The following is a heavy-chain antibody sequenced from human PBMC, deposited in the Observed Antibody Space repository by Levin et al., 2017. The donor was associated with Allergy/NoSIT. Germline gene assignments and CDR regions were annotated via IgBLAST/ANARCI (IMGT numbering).Heavy chain of an antibody. CDR3: ASGSYSSSWYGPVGMDG. D-gene: IGHD6-13*01. CDR2: MNPNSGNT. Sequence: ASVKVSCKASGYTFTSYDINWVRQATGQGLEWMGWMNPNSGNTGYAQKFQGRVTMTRNTSISTAYMELSSLRSEDTAVYYCASGSYSSSWYGPVGMDGWGQGTTVTVSS. CDR1: GYTFTSYD. V-gene: IGHV1-8*01. J-gene: IGHJ6*02.